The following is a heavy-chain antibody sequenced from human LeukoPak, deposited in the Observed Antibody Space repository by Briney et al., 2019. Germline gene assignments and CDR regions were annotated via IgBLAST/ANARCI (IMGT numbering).Heavy chain of an antibody. J-gene: IGHJ4*02. CDR2: IKQDGSEK. Sequence: PGGPLRLSCAASGFTFSSYWMSWVRQAPGKGLEWVANIKQDGSEKYYVDSVKGRFTISRDNSKNTLYLQMNSLRAEDTAIYYCATYRQVLLPFESWGQGALVTVSS. D-gene: IGHD2-8*02. V-gene: IGHV3-7*03. CDR3: ATYRQVLLPFES. CDR1: GFTFSSYW.